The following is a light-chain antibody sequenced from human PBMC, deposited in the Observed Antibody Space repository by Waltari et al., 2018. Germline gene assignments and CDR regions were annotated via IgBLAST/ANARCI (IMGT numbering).Light chain of an antibody. J-gene: IGKJ2*01. CDR2: DTP. CDR3: LQYNNWPRT. V-gene: IGKV3-15*01. Sequence: EIMMTQSPATLSVSPGERATLSCRASQSVSSNLAWYQQKPGQAPRLLIADTPTRATGIPARVSGSGDGTEFTLTIPSLQSEDFAVYYCLQYNNWPRTFGQGTKLEIK. CDR1: QSVSSN.